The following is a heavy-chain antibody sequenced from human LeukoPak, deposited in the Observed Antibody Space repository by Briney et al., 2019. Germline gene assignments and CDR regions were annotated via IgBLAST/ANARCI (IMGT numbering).Heavy chain of an antibody. J-gene: IGHJ4*02. CDR3: ARDLGQLAEYYSDY. Sequence: ASVKVSCKATGYTFTGYYRHWVRQAPGQGLEWMGWINPNSGGTNYAQKFQGRVTMTRDTSISTAYMELSRLRSDDTAVYYCARDLGQLAEYYSDYWGQGTLVTVSS. D-gene: IGHD6-6*01. CDR2: INPNSGGT. CDR1: GYTFTGYY. V-gene: IGHV1-2*02.